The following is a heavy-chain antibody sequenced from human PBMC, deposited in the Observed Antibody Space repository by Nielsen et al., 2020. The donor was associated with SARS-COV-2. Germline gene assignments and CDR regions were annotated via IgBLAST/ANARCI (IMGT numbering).Heavy chain of an antibody. CDR1: GFALDDYT. CDR2: ISWNSGSI. D-gene: IGHD3-9*01. J-gene: IGHJ4*02. V-gene: IGHV3-9*01. CDR3: ARAFDWCIDY. Sequence: GGSLRLSCAASGFALDDYTMHWVRKAPGKRLEWFSGISWNSGSIGYEDSVKGRFTISRDNAKNSLYLQMNSLRAEDTAVYYCARAFDWCIDYWGQGTLVTVSS.